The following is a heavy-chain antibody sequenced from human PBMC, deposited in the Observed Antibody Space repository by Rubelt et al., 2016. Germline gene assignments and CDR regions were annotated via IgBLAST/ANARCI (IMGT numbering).Heavy chain of an antibody. J-gene: IGHJ4*02. Sequence: ISAYNGNTNYAQKLQGRVTMTTDTSTSTAYMELRSLRSDDTAVYYCARGWDYYGSGSYGQFDYWGQGTLVTVSS. V-gene: IGHV1-18*01. CDR2: ISAYNGNT. D-gene: IGHD3-10*01. CDR3: ARGWDYYGSGSYGQFDY.